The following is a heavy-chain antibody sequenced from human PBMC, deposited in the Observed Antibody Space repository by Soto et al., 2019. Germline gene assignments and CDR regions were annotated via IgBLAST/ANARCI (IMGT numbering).Heavy chain of an antibody. V-gene: IGHV3-66*01. CDR3: ASEPTHMMPYCSGMDV. CDR1: GFTVSSNY. D-gene: IGHD3-16*01. Sequence: EVQLVESGGGLVQPGGSLRLSCAASGFTVSSNYMSWVRQAPGKGLEWVSVIYSGGSTYYADSVKGRFTISRDNSKNTLYLQMNSLRAEDTAVYYCASEPTHMMPYCSGMDVWGQGTTVTVSS. J-gene: IGHJ6*02. CDR2: IYSGGST.